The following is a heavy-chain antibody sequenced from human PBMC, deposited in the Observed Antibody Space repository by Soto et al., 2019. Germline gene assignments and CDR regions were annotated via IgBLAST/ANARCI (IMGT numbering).Heavy chain of an antibody. Sequence: QVQLVESGGGVVQPGMSLRLSCATSGFSFSSHAIHWVRQAPGKGLEWVAQIWSDGSNRYYADSMRGRFTISRDFSNNMAFLQTDSLRAEDTAVYYCARDGQSPAPYAFDMWGQGTLVIVSS. V-gene: IGHV3-33*01. CDR2: IWSDGSNR. CDR3: ARDGQSPAPYAFDM. J-gene: IGHJ3*02. CDR1: GFSFSSHA.